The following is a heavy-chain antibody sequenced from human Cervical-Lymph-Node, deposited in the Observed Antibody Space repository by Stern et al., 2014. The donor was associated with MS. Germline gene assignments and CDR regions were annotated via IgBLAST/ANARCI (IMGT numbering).Heavy chain of an antibody. D-gene: IGHD3-3*01. Sequence: QLQLQESGPGLVKPSETLSLTCSVSGGSISSYYWNWIRQPPGKGLEWIANVHYSGPTNYNPSLKSRVTLLLDPPIKKTSLNLPSGTAADTAVYYCAGSGTYYPDYWGQGILVTVSS. CDR3: AGSGTYYPDY. V-gene: IGHV4-59*08. J-gene: IGHJ4*02. CDR2: VHYSGPT. CDR1: GGSISSYY.